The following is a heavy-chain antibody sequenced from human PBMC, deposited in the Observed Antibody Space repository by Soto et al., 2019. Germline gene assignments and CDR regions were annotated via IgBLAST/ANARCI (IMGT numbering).Heavy chain of an antibody. CDR1: GGSFSDHA. V-gene: IGHV1-69*01. CDR2: SIPVFGTA. D-gene: IGHD2-8*02. CDR3: ARGRGMGFSSTWNIYWYYNMDV. J-gene: IGHJ6*02. Sequence: QVQLEQSGTEQKRPGSSVRISCKADGGSFSDHALSWVRQASGQRRERLGGSIPVFGTANYAQRIQGRVTISANATAITAHLELRSLRYDETAVYFCARGRGMGFSSTWNIYWYYNMDVWGQGTTVSVSS.